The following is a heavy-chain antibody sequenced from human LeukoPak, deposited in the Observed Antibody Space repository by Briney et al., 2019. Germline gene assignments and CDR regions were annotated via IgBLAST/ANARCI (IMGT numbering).Heavy chain of an antibody. D-gene: IGHD2-15*01. V-gene: IGHV1-69*05. CDR1: GGTFSSYA. Sequence: SVKVSCKASGGTFSSYAISWVRQAPGQGLEWMGGIIPIFGTANYAQKFQGRVTITTDESTSTAYMELSSLRSEDTAVYYCARERRRYCSGVSCYIFDYWGQGTLVTVSS. CDR3: ARERRRYCSGVSCYIFDY. J-gene: IGHJ4*02. CDR2: IIPIFGTA.